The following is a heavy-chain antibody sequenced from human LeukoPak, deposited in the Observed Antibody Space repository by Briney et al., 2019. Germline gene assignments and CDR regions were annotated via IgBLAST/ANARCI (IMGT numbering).Heavy chain of an antibody. CDR3: ARNGGVDTAMGPFDY. Sequence: GGSLRLSCAASGFTVSSNYMSWVREAPGKGLEWVSVIYSGGSTYYADSVKGRFTISRDNSKNTLYLQMNSLRAEDTAVYYCARNGGVDTAMGPFDYWGQGTLVTVSS. CDR2: IYSGGST. J-gene: IGHJ4*02. V-gene: IGHV3-53*01. CDR1: GFTVSSNY. D-gene: IGHD5-18*01.